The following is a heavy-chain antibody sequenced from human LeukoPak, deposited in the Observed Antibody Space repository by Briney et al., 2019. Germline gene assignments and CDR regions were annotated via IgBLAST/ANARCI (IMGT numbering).Heavy chain of an antibody. CDR3: ARTPYYYDSSGYPEYYFDY. D-gene: IGHD3-22*01. Sequence: GGSLRLSCSASGFTFSRYAMHWVRQAPGKGLEYGSAISSNGGSTYYADSVKGRFTISRDNSKNTLYLQMSSLRAEDTAVYYCARTPYYYDSSGYPEYYFDYWGQGTLVTVSS. J-gene: IGHJ4*02. CDR2: ISSNGGST. V-gene: IGHV3-64D*06. CDR1: GFTFSRYA.